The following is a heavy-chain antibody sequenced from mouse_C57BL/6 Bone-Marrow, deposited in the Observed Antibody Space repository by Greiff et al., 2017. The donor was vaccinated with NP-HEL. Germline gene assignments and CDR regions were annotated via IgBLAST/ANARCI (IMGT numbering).Heavy chain of an antibody. Sequence: QVQLKESGPELVKPGASVKISCKASGYAFSSSWMNWVKQRPGKGLEWIGRIYPGDGDTNYNGKFKGKATLTADKSSSTAYMQLSSLTSEDSAVYFCAELLRGFADWGQGTLVTVSA. J-gene: IGHJ3*01. D-gene: IGHD1-1*01. CDR3: AELLRGFAD. CDR1: GYAFSSSW. V-gene: IGHV1-82*01. CDR2: IYPGDGDT.